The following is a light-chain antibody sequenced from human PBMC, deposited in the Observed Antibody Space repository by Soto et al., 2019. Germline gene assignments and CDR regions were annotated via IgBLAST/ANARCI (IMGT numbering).Light chain of an antibody. CDR2: KAS. V-gene: IGKV1-5*03. Sequence: DIQMTQSPSTLSAFVGDRVTITCRASQTISSWLAWYQQKPGKAPKLLIYKASTLESGIPSRFRGSGSGTEFTLTISSLQPDDFATYYCQQYNNYWTFGQGTKVEIK. CDR1: QTISSW. J-gene: IGKJ1*01. CDR3: QQYNNYWT.